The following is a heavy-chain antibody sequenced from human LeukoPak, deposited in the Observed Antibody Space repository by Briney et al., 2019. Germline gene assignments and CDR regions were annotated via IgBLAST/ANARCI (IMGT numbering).Heavy chain of an antibody. CDR2: INAGEDNT. CDR1: GYTFNYYA. D-gene: IGHD5-12*01. J-gene: IGHJ4*02. V-gene: IGHV1-3*01. Sequence: GESLKVSCKASGYTFNYYAIHWVRQAPGQRPEWMGWINAGEDNTKYSHHFQGRVTITKDTSANTAYMELRGLRSEDTAVYYCAREPGSGYSLTTDVWGQGTLVTVSS. CDR3: AREPGSGYSLTTDV.